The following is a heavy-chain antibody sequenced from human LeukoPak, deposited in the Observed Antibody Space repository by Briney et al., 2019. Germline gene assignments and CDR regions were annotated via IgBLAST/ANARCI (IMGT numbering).Heavy chain of an antibody. CDR1: GFTFSSYA. J-gene: IGHJ3*02. CDR3: ASLTTVTTFDAFDI. CDR2: ISYDGSNK. V-gene: IGHV3-30-3*01. D-gene: IGHD4-17*01. Sequence: SGGSLRLSCAASGFTFSSYAMHWVRQAPGKGLEWVAVISYDGSNKYYADSVKGRLTISRDNSKNTLYLQMNSLRAEDTAVYYCASLTTVTTFDAFDIWGQGTMATVSS.